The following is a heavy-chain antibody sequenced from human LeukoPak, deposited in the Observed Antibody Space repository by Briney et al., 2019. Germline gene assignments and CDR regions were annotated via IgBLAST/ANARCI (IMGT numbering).Heavy chain of an antibody. D-gene: IGHD6-19*01. CDR1: GFTFSTHA. V-gene: IGHV3-23*01. CDR2: IGGGDDI. Sequence: GGSLRLSCAASGFTFSTHAMSWVRQAPGKGLEYVSGIGGGDDIHYADSVKGRFTVSRDNSKNTLFLQMNSLRAEDTAVYYCAREGSSSGWRPFDIWGQGTVVTVSS. J-gene: IGHJ3*02. CDR3: AREGSSSGWRPFDI.